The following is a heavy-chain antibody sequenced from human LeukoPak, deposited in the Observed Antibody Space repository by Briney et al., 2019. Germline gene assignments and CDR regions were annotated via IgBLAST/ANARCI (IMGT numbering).Heavy chain of an antibody. D-gene: IGHD3-22*01. CDR3: ARGAYYYDSSGRIEYFQH. CDR2: ISGSGGST. V-gene: IGHV3-23*01. Sequence: GGSLRLSCAASGFTFSSYAMSWVRQAPGKGLEWVSAISGSGGSTYYADSVKGRFTISRDNAKNSLYLQMNSLRAEDTAVYYCARGAYYYDSSGRIEYFQHWGQGTLVTVSS. J-gene: IGHJ1*01. CDR1: GFTFSSYA.